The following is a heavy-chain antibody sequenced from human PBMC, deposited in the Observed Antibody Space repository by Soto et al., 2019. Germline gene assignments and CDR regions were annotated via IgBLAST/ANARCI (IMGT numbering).Heavy chain of an antibody. V-gene: IGHV2-70*11. D-gene: IGHD6-13*01. CDR1: GFSLSTSGMC. CDR2: IDWDDDK. Sequence: SGPTLVNPTQTLTLTCTFSGFSLSTSGMCVSWIRQPPGKALEWLARIDWDDDKYYSTSLKTRLTISKDTSKNQVVLTMTNMDPVDTATYYCARTHELIAAAGLSFDYWGQGTLVTVS. J-gene: IGHJ4*02. CDR3: ARTHELIAAAGLSFDY.